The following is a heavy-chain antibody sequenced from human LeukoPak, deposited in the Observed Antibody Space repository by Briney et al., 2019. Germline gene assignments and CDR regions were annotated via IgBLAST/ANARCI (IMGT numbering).Heavy chain of an antibody. Sequence: SVKVSCKASGGTFSSYAISWVRQAPGQGLEWMGGIIPIFGTANYAQKFQGRGTITTDESTSTAYMELSSLRSEDTAVYYCVRDALQRDLTYYDSSGYYDYWGQGTLVTVSS. CDR2: IIPIFGTA. D-gene: IGHD3-22*01. V-gene: IGHV1-69*05. J-gene: IGHJ4*02. CDR3: VRDALQRDLTYYDSSGYYDY. CDR1: GGTFSSYA.